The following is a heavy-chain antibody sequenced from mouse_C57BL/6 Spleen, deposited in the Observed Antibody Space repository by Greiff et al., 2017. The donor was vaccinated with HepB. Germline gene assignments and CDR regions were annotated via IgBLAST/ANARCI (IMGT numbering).Heavy chain of an antibody. J-gene: IGHJ4*01. CDR3: ARYVLIYYGNYDYAMDY. CDR1: GYTFTSYW. CDR2: IDPNSGGT. D-gene: IGHD2-1*01. Sequence: QVHVKQPGAELVKPGASVKLSCKASGYTFTSYWMHWVKQRPGRGLEWIGRIDPNSGGTKYNEKFKSKATLTVDKPSGTAYMQLSSLTSEDSAVYYSARYVLIYYGNYDYAMDYWGQGTSVTVSS. V-gene: IGHV1-72*01.